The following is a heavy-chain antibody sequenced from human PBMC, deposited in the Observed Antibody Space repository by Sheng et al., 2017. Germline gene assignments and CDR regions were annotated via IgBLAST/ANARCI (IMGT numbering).Heavy chain of an antibody. CDR1: GFTFSSYG. CDR3: ARDDGGVVMGGYDY. J-gene: IGHJ4*02. Sequence: QVQLVESGGGVVQPGRSLRLSCAASGFTFSSYGMHWVRQAPGKGLEWVAVIWYDGSNKYYADSVKGRFTISRDNSKNTLYPQMNSLRAEDTAVYYCARDDGGVVMGGYDYWGQGTLVTV. CDR2: IWYDGSNK. D-gene: IGHD3-3*01. V-gene: IGHV3-33*01.